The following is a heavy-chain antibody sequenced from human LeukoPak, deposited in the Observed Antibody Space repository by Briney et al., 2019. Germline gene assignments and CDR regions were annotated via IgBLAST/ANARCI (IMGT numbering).Heavy chain of an antibody. CDR1: GGSFSGYY. Sequence: KSSETLSLTCAVYGGSFSGYYWSWIRQPPGKGLEWIGEINHSGSTNYNPSLKSRVTISVDTSKNQFSLKLSSVTAADTAVYYCARASYCSSTSCAWRYYYGMDVWGQGTTVTVSS. CDR3: ARASYCSSTSCAWRYYYGMDV. V-gene: IGHV4-34*01. CDR2: INHSGST. J-gene: IGHJ6*02. D-gene: IGHD2-2*01.